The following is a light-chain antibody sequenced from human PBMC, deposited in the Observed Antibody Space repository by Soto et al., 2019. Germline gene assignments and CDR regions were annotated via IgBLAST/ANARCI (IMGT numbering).Light chain of an antibody. CDR1: SSDVGSYNY. Sequence: QSALTQPASVSGSPGQSITISCTGTSSDVGSYNYVSWYQQHPGKAPKLMIYDVTFRPSGVSNRFTGSKSGNTASLTISGLQADDEGDYYCASYTGSASLDVFGPGTKLTVL. CDR3: ASYTGSASLDV. V-gene: IGLV2-14*03. J-gene: IGLJ1*01. CDR2: DVT.